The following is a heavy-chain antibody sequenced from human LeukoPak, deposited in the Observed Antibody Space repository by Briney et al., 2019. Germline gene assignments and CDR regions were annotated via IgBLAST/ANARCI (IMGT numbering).Heavy chain of an antibody. Sequence: PGGSLRLSCAASGFTFSSYWMHWVRQAPGKGLMWVSRISSDASSILYADSVKGRFTISRDNARNTVYLQMSSLRVEDTAIYFCAREEHRLAEAGTSAFDLGGQGTLVTVSP. V-gene: IGHV3-74*01. CDR2: ISSDASSI. D-gene: IGHD6-13*01. J-gene: IGHJ3*01. CDR1: GFTFSSYW. CDR3: AREEHRLAEAGTSAFDL.